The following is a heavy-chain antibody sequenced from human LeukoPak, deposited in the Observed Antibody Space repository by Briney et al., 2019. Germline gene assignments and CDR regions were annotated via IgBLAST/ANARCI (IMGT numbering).Heavy chain of an antibody. Sequence: GGSLRLSCAASGFTFDVSAMNWVRQAPGKGLEWVSASGNAGDTYYADSVKGRFTISRDNSKEMLFLQMTSLRAEDTAVYYCATKTPGNYPYEYWGQGTLVTVSP. CDR2: SGNAGDT. V-gene: IGHV3-23*01. CDR1: GFTFDVSA. J-gene: IGHJ4*02. D-gene: IGHD3-22*01. CDR3: ATKTPGNYPYEY.